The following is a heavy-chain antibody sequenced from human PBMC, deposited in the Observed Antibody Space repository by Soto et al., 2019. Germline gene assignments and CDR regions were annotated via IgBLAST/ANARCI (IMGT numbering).Heavy chain of an antibody. J-gene: IGHJ3*02. CDR3: ARQAIFGVSPIYDAFDI. CDR1: GYSFTSYW. V-gene: IGHV5-51*01. CDR2: IYPGDSDT. D-gene: IGHD3-3*01. Sequence: GDSLKISCKGSGYSFTSYWIVGVRLIPGKGLEWMGIIYPGDSDTRYSPSFQGQVTISADKSISTAYLQWSSLKASDTAMYYCARQAIFGVSPIYDAFDIWGQGTMVTVS.